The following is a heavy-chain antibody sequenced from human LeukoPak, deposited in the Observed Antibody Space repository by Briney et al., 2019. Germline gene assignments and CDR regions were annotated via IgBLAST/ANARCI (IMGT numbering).Heavy chain of an antibody. CDR1: GGSFSSYA. Sequence: SVKVSCKASGGSFSSYAISWVRQAPGQGLEWMGGIIPIFGTANYAQKFQGRVTITADESTSTAYMELSSLRSEDTAVYYCARDRNPSDIVVVPAAIDAGWFDPWGQGTLVTVSS. D-gene: IGHD2-2*02. CDR2: IIPIFGTA. V-gene: IGHV1-69*13. CDR3: ARDRNPSDIVVVPAAIDAGWFDP. J-gene: IGHJ5*02.